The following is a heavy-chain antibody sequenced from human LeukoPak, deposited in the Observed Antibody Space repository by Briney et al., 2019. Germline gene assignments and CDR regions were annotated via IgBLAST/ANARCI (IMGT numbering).Heavy chain of an antibody. Sequence: SETLSLTCTVSGGSISSYYWSWIRQPPGKGLEWIGDIYYSGSTNYNPSLKSRVTISVDTSKNQFSLKLSSVTAADTAVYYCARAHSFWSGPENRAPINWGQGTLVTVSS. V-gene: IGHV4-59*01. CDR3: ARAHSFWSGPENRAPIN. D-gene: IGHD3-3*01. CDR1: GGSISSYY. J-gene: IGHJ4*02. CDR2: IYYSGST.